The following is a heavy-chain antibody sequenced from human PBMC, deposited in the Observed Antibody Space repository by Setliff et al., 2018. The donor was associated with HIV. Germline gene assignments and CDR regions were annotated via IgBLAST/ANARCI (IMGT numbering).Heavy chain of an antibody. CDR3: ARSPLYSGYERYYFDY. CDR2: INHSRST. J-gene: IGHJ4*02. CDR1: GGSFSNYY. Sequence: SETLSLTCAVYGGSFSNYYWSWIRQPPGKGLEWIGEINHSRSTNYNPSLKSRVTISLDRSKTQFSLKLSSVTAADTAVYYCARSPLYSGYERYYFDYWGQGTLVTVSS. D-gene: IGHD5-12*01. V-gene: IGHV4-34*01.